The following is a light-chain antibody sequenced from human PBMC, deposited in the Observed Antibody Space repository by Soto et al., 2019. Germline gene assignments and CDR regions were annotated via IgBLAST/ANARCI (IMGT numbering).Light chain of an antibody. CDR1: TSNIGSNY. V-gene: IGLV1-47*02. CDR2: TDN. J-gene: IGLJ2*01. Sequence: QPVLTQPPSASGTPGQRVTISCSGATSNIGSNYVYWYQHLPGTAPKLLISTDNERPSGVPDRFSGSKSGTSASLAISGLRSEDEADYYCAAWDDNLRGYGVFGGGTQLTVL. CDR3: AAWDDNLRGYGV.